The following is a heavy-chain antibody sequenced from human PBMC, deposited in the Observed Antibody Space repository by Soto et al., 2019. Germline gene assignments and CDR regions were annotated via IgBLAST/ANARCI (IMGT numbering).Heavy chain of an antibody. Sequence: SETLSLTCSFCVVSFTSNNCWAWVRQPPGQGLEWIGEIYRNRSTNYNTSLKRRVNISLDKSENKFSLKVTSLTAADTAVYYCERREKGTSLEYWGEGNLVNVSS. D-gene: IGHD1-7*01. V-gene: IGHV4-4*02. CDR3: ERREKGTSLEY. J-gene: IGHJ4*02. CDR2: IYRNRST. CDR1: VVSFTSNNC.